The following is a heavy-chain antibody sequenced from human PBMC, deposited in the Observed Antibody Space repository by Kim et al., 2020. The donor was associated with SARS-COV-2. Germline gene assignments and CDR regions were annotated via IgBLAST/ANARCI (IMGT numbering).Heavy chain of an antibody. CDR2: ISWNSGSI. CDR3: AKVKYATGYYDSSGYLGGMDV. V-gene: IGHV3-9*01. J-gene: IGHJ6*02. Sequence: GGSLRLSCAASGFTFGDYAMHWVRQAPGKGLEWVSGISWNSGSIGYADSVKGRFTISRDNAKNSLYLQMNSLRAEDTALYYCAKVKYATGYYDSSGYLGGMDVWGQGTTVTVSS. D-gene: IGHD3-22*01. CDR1: GFTFGDYA.